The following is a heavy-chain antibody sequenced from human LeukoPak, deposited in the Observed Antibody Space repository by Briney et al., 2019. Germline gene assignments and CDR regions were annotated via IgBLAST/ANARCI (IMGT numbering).Heavy chain of an antibody. Sequence: PGGSLRLSCAASGFTFSSYWMNWVRQAPGKGLEWVANIKQDGSEEYSLDSVKGRFTISRDNAKNSLYLQMNSLRAEDTAVYYCARDIFHDYWGQGTLVTVSS. CDR2: IKQDGSEE. CDR1: GFTFSSYW. J-gene: IGHJ4*02. D-gene: IGHD3-3*01. CDR3: ARDIFHDY. V-gene: IGHV3-7*04.